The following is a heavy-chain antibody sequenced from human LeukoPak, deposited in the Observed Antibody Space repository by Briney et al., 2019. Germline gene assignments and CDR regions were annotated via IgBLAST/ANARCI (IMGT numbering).Heavy chain of an antibody. V-gene: IGHV1-2*02. CDR1: GYTFRDYY. Sequence: ASVKVSCKASGYTFRDYYMHWVRQAPGQGLEWMGWINPNSGGTKYAQRLQGRVTMTRDTSTSTVYMELSSLRSEDTAVYYCARDKADSSGYYYVHFDYWGQGTLVTVSS. CDR2: INPNSGGT. D-gene: IGHD3-22*01. CDR3: ARDKADSSGYYYVHFDY. J-gene: IGHJ4*02.